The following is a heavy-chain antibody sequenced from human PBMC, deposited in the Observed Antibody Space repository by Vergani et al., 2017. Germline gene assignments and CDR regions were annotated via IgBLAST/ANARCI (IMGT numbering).Heavy chain of an antibody. Sequence: QVQLQQWGGGLLKPSETLSLTCVVSGGSFTSCHWSWIRLSPAEGLEWVGDIDHTGRPDDNPSLKRRLTISVNKSRNQFSLTLNSVTTTDTAIYFSARVNTDTNGHLYYYYYIDVWGQGTAVTVS. J-gene: IGHJ6*03. V-gene: IGHV4-34*01. D-gene: IGHD2-8*01. CDR2: IDHTGRP. CDR1: GGSFTSCH. CDR3: ARVNTDTNGHLYYYYYIDV.